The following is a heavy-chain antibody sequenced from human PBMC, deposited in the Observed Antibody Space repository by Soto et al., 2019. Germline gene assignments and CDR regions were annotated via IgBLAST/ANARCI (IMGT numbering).Heavy chain of an antibody. CDR3: ARGGYQSIDY. D-gene: IGHD5-12*01. Sequence: QVQLQESGPGLVKPSETLSLTCTVSGGSISSYYWTWIRQPPGKGLEWIGYMYYSGSTDYNPSLKSRVTISVDTSKNQFSLKLSSVTAADTAVYYCARGGYQSIDYWGQGTLVTVSS. V-gene: IGHV4-59*01. CDR2: MYYSGST. CDR1: GGSISSYY. J-gene: IGHJ4*02.